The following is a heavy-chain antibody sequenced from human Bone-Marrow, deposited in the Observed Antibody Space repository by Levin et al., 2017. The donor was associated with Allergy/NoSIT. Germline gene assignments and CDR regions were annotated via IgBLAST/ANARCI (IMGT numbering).Heavy chain of an antibody. D-gene: IGHD3-16*02. CDR2: IRSASGTSI. V-gene: IGHV3-48*03. Sequence: GGSLRLSCAASGFIFSTSEMNWVRQAPGKGLEWVSYIRSASGTSIYYADSVRGRFTISRDNARSSLYLEMNNLRAGDTGVYYCTRALRYWGQGTLVTVSS. CDR3: TRALRY. CDR1: GFIFSTSE. J-gene: IGHJ4*02.